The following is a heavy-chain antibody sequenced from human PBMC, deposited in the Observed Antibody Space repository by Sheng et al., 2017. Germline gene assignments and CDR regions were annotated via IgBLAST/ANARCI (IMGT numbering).Heavy chain of an antibody. CDR1: GGSFSGYY. D-gene: IGHD3-9*01. J-gene: IGHJ5*02. Sequence: QVQLQQWGAGLLKPSETLSLTCAVYGGSFSGYYWSWIRQPPGKGLEWIGEINHSGSTNYNPSLKSRVTISVDTSKNQFSLKLSSVTAADTAVYYCARRRYFDWLRVNWFDPWGQGTLVTVSS. V-gene: IGHV4-34*01. CDR3: ARRRYFDWLRVNWFDP. CDR2: INHSGST.